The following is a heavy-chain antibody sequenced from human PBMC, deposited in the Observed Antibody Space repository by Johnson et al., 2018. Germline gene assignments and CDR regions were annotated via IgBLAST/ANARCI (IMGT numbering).Heavy chain of an antibody. V-gene: IGHV3-49*04. Sequence: VQLQESGGGLVKPGGSLRLSCAASGFTFRSYSINWVRQAPGKGLEWVGFIRSKAYCGTTEYAASVKGRFTISRDDSKSIAYLQMNSLKTEEAAVYYCTTVKVVVVNHYYYYMDVWGKGTTVTVSS. J-gene: IGHJ6*03. CDR2: IRSKAYCGTT. D-gene: IGHD3-22*01. CDR1: GFTFRSYS. CDR3: TTVKVVVVNHYYYYMDV.